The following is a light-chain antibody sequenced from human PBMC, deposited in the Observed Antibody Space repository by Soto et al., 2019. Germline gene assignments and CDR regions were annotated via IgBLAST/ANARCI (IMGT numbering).Light chain of an antibody. CDR3: QHSSSSPLLT. CDR1: QSVTDNY. J-gene: IGKJ4*01. V-gene: IGKV3-20*01. Sequence: EIVLTQSPATLSLSPGERATLSFRSSQSVTDNYLAWYQQKPGQAPTLLIYCAASRATGIPDRFSGSGSGTDVTLTISRLEPEDFAVYYCQHSSSSPLLTFGRGTKVDIK. CDR2: CAA.